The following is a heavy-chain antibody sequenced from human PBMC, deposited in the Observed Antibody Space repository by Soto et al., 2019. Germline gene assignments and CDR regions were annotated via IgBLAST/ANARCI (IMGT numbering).Heavy chain of an antibody. V-gene: IGHV4-61*08. J-gene: IGHJ4*02. CDR1: GGSISSGGYS. D-gene: IGHD3-10*01. Sequence: SETLSLTCAVSGGSISSGGYSWSWIRQPPGKGLEWIGYMYNSGSTNYNPALKSRVTMSVDTSKNQFSLKLSSVTAADTAVYYCAGGSGSYYNFGYWGQGTLVTVS. CDR2: MYNSGST. CDR3: AGGSGSYYNFGY.